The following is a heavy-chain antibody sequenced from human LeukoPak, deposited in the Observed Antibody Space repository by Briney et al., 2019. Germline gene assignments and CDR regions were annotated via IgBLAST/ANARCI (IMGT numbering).Heavy chain of an antibody. CDR3: ARSGRGTFYYLDY. V-gene: IGHV1-18*01. CDR1: GYTFTSYA. CDR2: ISGSNGNT. J-gene: IGHJ4*02. D-gene: IGHD1-26*01. Sequence: GASVKVSCKASGYTFTSYAMHWVRQAPGQGLEWMGWISGSNGNTNYAQKLQGRVTMTTDTSTGTAYMELRSLRSDDTAVDYCARSGRGTFYYLDYRGQGTLVHVSS.